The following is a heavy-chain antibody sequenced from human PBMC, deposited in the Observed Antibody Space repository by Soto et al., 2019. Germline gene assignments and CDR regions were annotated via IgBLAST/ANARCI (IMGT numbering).Heavy chain of an antibody. CDR2: ISGGGGDT. J-gene: IGHJ5*02. D-gene: IGHD3-22*01. Sequence: EVQLLESGGGLVQPGGSLRLSCAASGFTFINYAMNWVRQAPGKGLEWVSGISGGGGDTVYADSVKGRFTISRDNSKNMLYLQMNRLRAEDTAIYFCAKGRGDMTVVVGDLWGQGTLVTVSS. CDR1: GFTFINYA. V-gene: IGHV3-23*01. CDR3: AKGRGDMTVVVGDL.